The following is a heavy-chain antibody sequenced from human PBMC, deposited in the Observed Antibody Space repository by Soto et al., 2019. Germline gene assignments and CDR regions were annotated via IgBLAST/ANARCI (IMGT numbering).Heavy chain of an antibody. Sequence: GGSLRLSCVASGFRFRDFGMHWVRQAPGKGLEWVALISYDSSNPSYADSVKGRFTISRDNSKNTIYMEMTGLRPEQTTLYYRAKQGTYFHGPGSPYFDSWAQGTLVPVSS. CDR1: GFRFRDFG. CDR2: ISYDSSNP. D-gene: IGHD3-10*01. J-gene: IGHJ4*02. CDR3: AKQGTYFHGPGSPYFDS. V-gene: IGHV3-30*18.